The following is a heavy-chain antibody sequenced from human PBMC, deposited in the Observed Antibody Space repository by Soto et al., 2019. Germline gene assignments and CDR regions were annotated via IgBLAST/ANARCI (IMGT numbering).Heavy chain of an antibody. Sequence: SVKVSCKASGGTFSSYAISWVRQAPGQGREWMGGIIPIFGTANYAQKFQGRVTITADESTSTAYMELSSLRSEDTAVYYCARADDDYSNYFSSYYGMDVWGQGXTVTVSS. CDR3: ARADDDYSNYFSSYYGMDV. CDR1: GGTFSSYA. J-gene: IGHJ6*02. V-gene: IGHV1-69*13. CDR2: IIPIFGTA. D-gene: IGHD4-4*01.